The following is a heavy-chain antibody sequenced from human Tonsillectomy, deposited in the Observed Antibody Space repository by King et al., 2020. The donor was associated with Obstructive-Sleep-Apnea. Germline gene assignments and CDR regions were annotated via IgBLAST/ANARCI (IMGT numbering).Heavy chain of an antibody. Sequence: VQLVESGGGVVQPGGSLRLSCAASGFTFSSYGMHWVRQAPGKGLEWVAFTRFDGIIKYYADSVKGRFTISRDNSKNTLYLQMNSLRAEDTAVYYCAKDVATTQGSDAFDIWGQGTTVTVSS. CDR2: TRFDGIIK. V-gene: IGHV3-30*02. J-gene: IGHJ3*02. CDR1: GFTFSSYG. D-gene: IGHD2-15*01. CDR3: AKDVATTQGSDAFDI.